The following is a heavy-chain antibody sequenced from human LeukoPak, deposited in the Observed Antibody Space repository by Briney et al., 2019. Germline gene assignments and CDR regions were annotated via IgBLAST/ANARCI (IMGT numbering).Heavy chain of an antibody. CDR1: GFTFTSSA. CDR3: AAVELGIGAFDI. CDR2: IVVGSGNT. J-gene: IGHJ3*02. D-gene: IGHD7-27*01. Sequence: SVKVSCKASGFTFTSSAVQWVRQARGQRLEWTGWIVVGSGNTNYAQKFQERVTITRDMSTSTAYMELSSLRSEDTAVYYCAAVELGIGAFDIWGQGTMVTVSS. V-gene: IGHV1-58*01.